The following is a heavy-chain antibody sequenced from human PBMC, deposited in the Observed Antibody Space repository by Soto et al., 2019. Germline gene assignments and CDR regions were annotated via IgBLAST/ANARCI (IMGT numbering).Heavy chain of an antibody. CDR1: RGAFGDYW. CDR2: INRDANDI. J-gene: IGHJ5*01. D-gene: IGHD3-10*02. Sequence: EVQLVESGGGLVQPGGSLRLSCEASRGAFGDYWMHWVRQAPGKGLVWVSRINRDANDIIYADSVKGRFTASRDNAKNMVFLQINSLRVEDTAVYYCERDVPHNWFECWGQGTLVTVSS. CDR3: ERDVPHNWFEC. V-gene: IGHV3-74*01.